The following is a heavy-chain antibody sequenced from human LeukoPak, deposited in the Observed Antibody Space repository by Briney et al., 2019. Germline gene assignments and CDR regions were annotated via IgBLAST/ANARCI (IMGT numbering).Heavy chain of an antibody. D-gene: IGHD3-10*01. CDR3: ARKASGYGSRYDY. V-gene: IGHV3-7*01. Sequence: PGGSLRLSCAASGFTFSSYWMSWVRQAPGKGLEWVANIKQDGSEKYYVDSVKGRFSISRDNAKNSLYLQMNSLRAEDTAVYYCARKASGYGSRYDYWGQGTLVTVSS. CDR1: GFTFSSYW. J-gene: IGHJ4*02. CDR2: IKQDGSEK.